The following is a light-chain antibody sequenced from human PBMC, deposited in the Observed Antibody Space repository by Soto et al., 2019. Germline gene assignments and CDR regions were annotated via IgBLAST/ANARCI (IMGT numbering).Light chain of an antibody. J-gene: IGLJ2*01. CDR1: SSDVGGYNY. CDR2: EVS. CDR3: SSYTSSSTLAV. V-gene: IGLV2-14*01. Sequence: QSVLTQPASVSGSPGQSITISCTGTSSDVGGYNYVSWYQQHPGKAPKLMIYEVSNRPSGVSNRFSGSKSGNTASLTISGLHAEYEADYYCSSYTSSSTLAVFGGGTKLTVL.